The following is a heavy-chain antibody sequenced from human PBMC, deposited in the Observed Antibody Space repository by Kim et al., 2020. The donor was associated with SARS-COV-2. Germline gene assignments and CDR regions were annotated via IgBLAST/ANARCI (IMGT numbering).Heavy chain of an antibody. CDR3: AKNGAGGDFDY. V-gene: IGHV3-30*02. J-gene: IGHJ4*02. D-gene: IGHD3-10*01. CDR2: K. Sequence: KSYADSVKGRFTISRDNSKNTLYLQMNSLRAEDTAVYYCAKNGAGGDFDYWGQGTLVTVSS.